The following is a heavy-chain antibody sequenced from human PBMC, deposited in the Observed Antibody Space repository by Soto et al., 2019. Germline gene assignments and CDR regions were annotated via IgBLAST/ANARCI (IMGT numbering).Heavy chain of an antibody. CDR3: AKDLLDDDISGQAEDFDY. CDR1: GFPFRSDA. V-gene: IGHV3-23*01. CDR2: FSGGGGST. J-gene: IGHJ4*02. D-gene: IGHD3-22*01. Sequence: GGSLRLSCAASGFPFRSDALNWVRPLPGTGLEWVSGFSGGGGSTYYETSVKGRFTISRDNSKNTLHPQMNSLTTQHPAVYYCAKDLLDDDISGQAEDFDYWVQGPLVTLSS.